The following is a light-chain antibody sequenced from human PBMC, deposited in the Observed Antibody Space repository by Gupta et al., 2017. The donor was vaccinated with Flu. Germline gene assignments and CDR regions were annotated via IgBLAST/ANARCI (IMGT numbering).Light chain of an antibody. Sequence: PSTLSASVGDRVTITCRATHNIFNLLAWYQQKPGKAPNLLIYQASSVESGVPSRFSGSGSGTEYSLTISSLQPDDFGTYYCQQYESYPVTFGQGTKLEI. CDR3: QQYESYPVT. V-gene: IGKV1-5*03. CDR1: HNIFNL. CDR2: QAS. J-gene: IGKJ2*01.